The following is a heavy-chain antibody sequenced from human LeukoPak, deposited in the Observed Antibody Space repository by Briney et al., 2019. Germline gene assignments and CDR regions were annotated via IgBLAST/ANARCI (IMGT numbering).Heavy chain of an antibody. CDR2: IYPGDSDT. D-gene: IGHD5-18*01. CDR3: ARHASGGYSYGYFDY. J-gene: IGHJ4*02. V-gene: IGHV5-51*01. CDR1: GYSFTSYW. Sequence: GESLKISCKGSGYSFTSYWIGWVRQMPGKGLEWMGIIYPGDSDTRYSPSFQGQVTISADKSISTAYLQWSGLKASDTAMYYCARHASGGYSYGYFDYWGQGTLVTVSS.